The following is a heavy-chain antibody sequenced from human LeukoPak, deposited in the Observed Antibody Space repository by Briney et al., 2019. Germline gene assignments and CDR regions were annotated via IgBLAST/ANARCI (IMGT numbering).Heavy chain of an antibody. J-gene: IGHJ4*02. V-gene: IGHV3-53*04. CDR1: GLTVSTNC. Sequence: PGGSLRLSCAASGLTVSTNCMTWVRQAPGKGLEWVSTIYSGGTAYYADSVMGRFTISRHNSRNTLYLQMNSLRAEDTAVYYCARVDTVMAYYFDLWGQGTLVTVSS. CDR2: IYSGGTA. CDR3: ARVDTVMAYYFDL. D-gene: IGHD5-18*01.